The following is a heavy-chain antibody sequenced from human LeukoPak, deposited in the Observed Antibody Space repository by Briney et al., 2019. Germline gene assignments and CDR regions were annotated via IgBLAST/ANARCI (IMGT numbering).Heavy chain of an antibody. CDR1: GNTLIELS. Sequence: GASVKVSCKVSGNTLIELSMHWVRQAPGKGLECMGGFDPEDGEAIYAQKFQGRVTMTEDTSTDTAYMQLSSLKVEDTAVYYCAARRDTSVAGPGAFDIWGQGTMVTVSS. CDR3: AARRDTSVAGPGAFDI. CDR2: FDPEDGEA. D-gene: IGHD6-19*01. V-gene: IGHV1-24*01. J-gene: IGHJ3*02.